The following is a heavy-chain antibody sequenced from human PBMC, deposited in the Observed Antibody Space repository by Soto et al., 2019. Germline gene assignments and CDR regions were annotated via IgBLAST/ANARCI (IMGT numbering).Heavy chain of an antibody. CDR3: ARDASGVVPPFYYYGMDV. V-gene: IGHV4-31*03. D-gene: IGHD3-3*01. CDR1: GGSISSGGYY. J-gene: IGHJ6*02. Sequence: SETLSLTCTVSGGSISSGGYYWSWIRQHPGKGLEWIGYIYYSGSTYYNPSLKSRVTISVDTSKNQFSLKLSSVTAADTAVYYCARDASGVVPPFYYYGMDVWGQGTTVTVSS. CDR2: IYYSGST.